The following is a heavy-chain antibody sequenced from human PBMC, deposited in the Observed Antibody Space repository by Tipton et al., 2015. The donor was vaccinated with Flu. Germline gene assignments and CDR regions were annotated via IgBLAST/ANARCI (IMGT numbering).Heavy chain of an antibody. CDR1: GYSISSGYY. CDR3: ARDPNSSSWSPP. V-gene: IGHV4-38-2*02. D-gene: IGHD6-13*01. J-gene: IGHJ5*02. CDR2: ICHSGST. Sequence: TLSLTCTVSGYSISSGYYWGWIRQPPGKGLEWIGSICHSGSTYYNPSLKSRVTISVDTSKNQFSLKLSSVTAADTAVYYCARDPNSSSWSPPWGQGTLVTVSS.